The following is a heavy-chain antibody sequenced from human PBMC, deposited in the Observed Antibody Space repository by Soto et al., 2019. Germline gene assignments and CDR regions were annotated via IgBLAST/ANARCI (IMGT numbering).Heavy chain of an antibody. CDR2: INSDGSST. V-gene: IGHV3-74*01. CDR3: ARHRDAHMDV. Sequence: PGGSLRLSCAASRFTFSNYWMHWVRQAPGKGLVWVSRINSDGSSTNYADSVKGRFTISRDSAKSTLYLQMNSLRAEDTAVYYCARHRDAHMDVWGQGTTVTVSS. CDR1: RFTFSNYW. J-gene: IGHJ6*02.